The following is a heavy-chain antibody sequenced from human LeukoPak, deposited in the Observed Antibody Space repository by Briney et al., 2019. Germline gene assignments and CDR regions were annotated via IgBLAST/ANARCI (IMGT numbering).Heavy chain of an antibody. CDR2: IYPGDSDT. CDR3: ARAISAAGFDY. CDR1: GYSFTSYW. J-gene: IGHJ4*02. V-gene: IGHV5-51*01. Sequence: GESLKISCKGSGYSFTSYWIGWVRQMPGKGLEWMGLIYPGDSDTRYSPSFQGQVTISADKSISTAYLQWSSLKTSDTAMYYCARAISAAGFDYWGQGTLVTVSS. D-gene: IGHD6-13*01.